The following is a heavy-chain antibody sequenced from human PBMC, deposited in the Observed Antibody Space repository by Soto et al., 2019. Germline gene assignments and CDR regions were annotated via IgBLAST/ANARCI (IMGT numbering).Heavy chain of an antibody. CDR2: IIPILGIA. CDR1: GGTFSSYT. V-gene: IGHV1-69*02. J-gene: IGHJ6*02. CDR3: ARGTMVRGVTYGMDV. D-gene: IGHD3-10*01. Sequence: QVQLVQSGAEVKKPGSSVKVSCKASGGTFSSYTISWVRQAPGQGLEWMGRIIPILGIANYAQKFQGRVTITADKSTCTADMEVSSLRSEDTAVYYCARGTMVRGVTYGMDVWGQGTTVTVSS.